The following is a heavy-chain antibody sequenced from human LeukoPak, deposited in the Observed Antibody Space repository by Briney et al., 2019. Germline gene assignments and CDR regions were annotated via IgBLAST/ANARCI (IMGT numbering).Heavy chain of an antibody. J-gene: IGHJ3*02. D-gene: IGHD2-21*01. CDR1: GDSVSSNSAA. V-gene: IGHV6-1*01. Sequence: SQTLSLTCAISGDSVSSNSAAWNWIRQSPSRGLEWPGRTYYRSKWYNDYAVSVKSRITINPDTSKNQFSLQLDSVTPEDTAVYYCCHSLSGRTGAFDIWGRRTVVTVSS. CDR3: CHSLSGRTGAFDI. CDR2: TYYRSKWYN.